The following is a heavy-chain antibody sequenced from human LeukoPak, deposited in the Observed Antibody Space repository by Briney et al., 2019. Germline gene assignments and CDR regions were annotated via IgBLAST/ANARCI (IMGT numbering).Heavy chain of an antibody. CDR1: GGSISSSNW. CDR2: IYHSGST. J-gene: IGHJ5*02. V-gene: IGHV4-4*02. Sequence: SETLSLTCAVSGGSISSSNWWSWVRQPPGQGLEWIGEIYHSGSTNYNPSLKSRVTISVDTSKNQFSLKLTSVTAADTAEYYYARLDEGSNNWFDPWGQGTLVTVSS. CDR3: ARLDEGSNNWFDP. D-gene: IGHD3-10*01.